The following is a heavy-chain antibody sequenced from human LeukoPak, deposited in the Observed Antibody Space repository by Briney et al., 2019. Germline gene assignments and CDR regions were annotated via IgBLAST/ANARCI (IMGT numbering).Heavy chain of an antibody. J-gene: IGHJ4*02. CDR1: GFTVSGNY. V-gene: IGHV3-53*01. CDR3: AKAISSPGYTSGWAGIDY. D-gene: IGHD6-19*01. CDR2: IYSGGST. Sequence: GGSLRLSCAASGFTVSGNYMSWVRQAPGKGLEWVSVIYSGGSTYHADSVKGRFTISRDNPKNTLHLQMNSLRAEDTAVYFCAKAISSPGYTSGWAGIDYWGQGALVTVSS.